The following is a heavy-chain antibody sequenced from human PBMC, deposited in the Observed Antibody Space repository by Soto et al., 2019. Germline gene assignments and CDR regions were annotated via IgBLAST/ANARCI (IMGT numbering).Heavy chain of an antibody. V-gene: IGHV3-15*01. CDR3: TTDLWRIAVVVGSTGYFNP. J-gene: IGHJ5*02. CDR2: TKSKSDGGTT. Sequence: GGSLRLSCAASGFTFSDAWMSWVRQAPGKGLDWVGRTKSKSDGGTTEYAAPVRGRFTISRDDSKNTLYLQMNSLKTEDTAVYYCTTDLWRIAVVVGSTGYFNPWGQGTPVTVSS. D-gene: IGHD2-15*01. CDR1: GFTFSDAW.